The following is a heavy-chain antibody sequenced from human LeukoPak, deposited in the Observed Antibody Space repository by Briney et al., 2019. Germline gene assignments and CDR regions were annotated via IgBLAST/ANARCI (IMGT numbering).Heavy chain of an antibody. V-gene: IGHV4-59*01. Sequence: PSETLSLTCTVSGGSISSYYRSWIRQPPGKGLEWIGYIYYSGSTNYNPSLKSRVTISVDTSKNQFSLKLSSVTAADTAVYYCARGGPGGWFDPWGQGTLVTVSS. D-gene: IGHD3-10*01. CDR3: ARGGPGGWFDP. J-gene: IGHJ5*02. CDR1: GGSISSYY. CDR2: IYYSGST.